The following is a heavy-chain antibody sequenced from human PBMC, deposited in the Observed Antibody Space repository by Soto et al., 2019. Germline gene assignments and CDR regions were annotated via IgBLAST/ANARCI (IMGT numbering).Heavy chain of an antibody. CDR3: ARDVLTYYDCWSGSLQPLGMDV. Sequence: SVKVSCKASGYTFTSYAMHWVRQAPGQRLEWMGWINAGNGNTKYSQKFQGRVTITRDTSASTAYMELSRLRSEDTAVYFGARDVLTYYDCWSGSLQPLGMDVCGQGTTVTVSS. D-gene: IGHD3-3*01. V-gene: IGHV1-3*01. CDR2: INAGNGNT. CDR1: GYTFTSYA. J-gene: IGHJ6*02.